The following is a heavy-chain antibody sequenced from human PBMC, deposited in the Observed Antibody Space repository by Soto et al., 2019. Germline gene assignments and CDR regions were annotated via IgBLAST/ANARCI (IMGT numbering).Heavy chain of an antibody. D-gene: IGHD3-22*01. CDR3: ARDEYYYDSSGYYPPYFQH. CDR1: GGSVSSGSYY. CDR2: IYYSGST. Sequence: PSETLSLTCTVSGGSVSSGSYYWSWIRQPPGKGLEWIGYIYYSGSTNYNPSLKSRVTISVDTSKNQFSLKLSSVTAADTAVYYCARDEYYYDSSGYYPPYFQHWGQGTLVTVSS. J-gene: IGHJ1*01. V-gene: IGHV4-61*01.